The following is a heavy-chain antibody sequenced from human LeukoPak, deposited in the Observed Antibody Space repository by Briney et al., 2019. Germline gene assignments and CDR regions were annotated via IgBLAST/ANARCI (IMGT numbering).Heavy chain of an antibody. CDR3: ARGGNCSSTSCQTYYYYGMDV. CDR2: IIPIFGIA. D-gene: IGHD2-2*01. Sequence: GASVKVSCKASGGTFSSYAISWVRQAPGHGLEWMGGIIPIFGIANYAQTCQGRVTITADKSTSTAYMELNSLRSEDTAVYYCARGGNCSSTSCQTYYYYGMDVWGQGTTVTVSS. J-gene: IGHJ6*02. CDR1: GGTFSSYA. V-gene: IGHV1-69*10.